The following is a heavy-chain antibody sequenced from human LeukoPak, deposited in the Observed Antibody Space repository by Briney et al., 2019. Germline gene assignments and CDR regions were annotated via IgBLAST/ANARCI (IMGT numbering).Heavy chain of an antibody. CDR3: ARRPTTSIGY. V-gene: IGHV1-2*02. CDR2: INPNSGGT. J-gene: IGHJ4*02. Sequence: ASVTVSFKASGYTFTVYYMHWVRQAPGQGLEWIGWINPNSGGTNYAQKFQGRVTMTRDTSISTAYMELSRLRSDDTAVYYCARRPTTSIGYWGQGTLVTVSS. CDR1: GYTFTVYY. D-gene: IGHD5-12*01.